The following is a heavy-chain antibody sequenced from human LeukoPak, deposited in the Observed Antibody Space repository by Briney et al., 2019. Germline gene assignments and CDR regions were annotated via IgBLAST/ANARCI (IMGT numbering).Heavy chain of an antibody. CDR2: FYTGGNT. CDR3: ASISDLLFYFDS. V-gene: IGHV3-66*01. CDR1: GITVSKNY. J-gene: IGHJ4*02. Sequence: GSLRLSCAGSGITVSKNYMSWVRQSPGKGLERVSLFYTGGNTYYADSVKGRFTLSRDNSKNTVYLQMNSLRVEDTAVYFCASISDLLFYFDSWGQGTPVTVSS.